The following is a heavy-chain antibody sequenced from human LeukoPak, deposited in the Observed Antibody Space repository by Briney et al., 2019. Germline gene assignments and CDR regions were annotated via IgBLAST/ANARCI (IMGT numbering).Heavy chain of an antibody. D-gene: IGHD3-10*01. J-gene: IGHJ4*02. CDR1: GGSFSGYY. CDR2: ITHSGST. V-gene: IGHV4-34*01. Sequence: SETLSLTCAVYGGSFSGYYWTWIRQPPGKGLEWIGEITHSGSTNYNPSLKSRVTISVDTSKNQFSLKLSFVTAADTAVYYCARGFYGSGSYYNWGQGTLVTVSS. CDR3: ARGFYGSGSYYN.